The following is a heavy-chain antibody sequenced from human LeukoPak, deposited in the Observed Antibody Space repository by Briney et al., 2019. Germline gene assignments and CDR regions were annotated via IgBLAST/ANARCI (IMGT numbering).Heavy chain of an antibody. CDR2: IIPIFGTA. Sequence: GASVKVSCTASGGTFSSYAISWVRQAPGQGLEWMGGIIPIFGTANYAQKFQGRVMITADKSTSTAYMELSSLRSDDPAVYYCARANMVRGVGSFFDRNWFDPWGQGTLVTVSS. CDR1: GGTFSSYA. CDR3: ARANMVRGVGSFFDRNWFDP. D-gene: IGHD3-10*01. J-gene: IGHJ5*02. V-gene: IGHV1-69*06.